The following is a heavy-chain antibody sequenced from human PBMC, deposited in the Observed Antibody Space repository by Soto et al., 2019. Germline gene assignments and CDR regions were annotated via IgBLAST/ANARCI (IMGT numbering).Heavy chain of an antibody. J-gene: IGHJ5*01. CDR2: IDYTGGYS. CDR1: GFTFSSYA. Sequence: GGSLRLSCAAAGFTFSSYAMNWVRQAPGKGLEWVSTIDYTGGYSYYADSVKGRFTISRDNSQKTLDLQMNSLRAEDTAIYYCAKVPPRQYCSGVRYPFASWGQGTLVPVSS. CDR3: AKVPPRQYCSGVRYPFAS. V-gene: IGHV3-23*01. D-gene: IGHD2-15*01.